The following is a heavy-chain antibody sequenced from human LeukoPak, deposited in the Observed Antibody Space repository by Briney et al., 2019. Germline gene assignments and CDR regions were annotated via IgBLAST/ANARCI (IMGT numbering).Heavy chain of an antibody. CDR3: TTDPWNTRAYYFDY. D-gene: IGHD1/OR15-1a*01. J-gene: IGHJ4*02. CDR2: IKSKTDGGTT. CDR1: GFTFSNAW. V-gene: IGHV3-15*01. Sequence: GGSLRLSCAASGFTFSNAWMSWVRQAPGKGLEWVGRIKSKTDGGTTDYAAPVKGRFTISRDDSKNTLYLQMNSLKTEDTAVYYCTTDPWNTRAYYFDYWGQGTLVTVSS.